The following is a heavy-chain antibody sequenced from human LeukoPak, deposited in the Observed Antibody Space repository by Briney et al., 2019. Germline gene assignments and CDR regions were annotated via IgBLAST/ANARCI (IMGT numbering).Heavy chain of an antibody. CDR3: ARVAMIVVAMDAADY. D-gene: IGHD3-22*01. V-gene: IGHV1-18*01. J-gene: IGHJ4*02. Sequence: ASVKVSCKASGYTFTSYGISWVRQAPGQGLEWMGWISAYNGNTNYAQKLQGRVTMTTDTSTSTAYMELRSLGSDDTAVYYCARVAMIVVAMDAADYWGQGTLVTVSS. CDR1: GYTFTSYG. CDR2: ISAYNGNT.